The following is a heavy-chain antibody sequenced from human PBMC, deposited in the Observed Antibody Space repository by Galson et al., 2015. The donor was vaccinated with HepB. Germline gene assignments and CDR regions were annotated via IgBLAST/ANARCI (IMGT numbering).Heavy chain of an antibody. D-gene: IGHD3-16*01. V-gene: IGHV3-74*01. CDR1: GFTFRFYW. Sequence: SLRLSCAASGFTFRFYWMHWVRQAPGKRLAWVSRINSDGSSISYADSVRGRFTISRDNAKNTLFLQMNSLRVKDTAVYYCARWYYDSNRSPLDIWGQGTMVTVSS. CDR2: INSDGSSI. CDR3: ARWYYDSNRSPLDI. J-gene: IGHJ3*02.